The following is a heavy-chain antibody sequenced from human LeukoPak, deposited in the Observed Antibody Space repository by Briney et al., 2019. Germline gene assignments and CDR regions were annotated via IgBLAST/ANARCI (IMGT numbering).Heavy chain of an antibody. J-gene: IGHJ4*02. Sequence: PSETLSLTCTVSGYSISSGYDWGWIRQPPGKGLEWIGSIYHSGSTYYNPSLKSRVTISVDTSKNQFSLKLSSVTAADTAVYYCASTGNDYSNYGSDYWGQGTLVTVSS. CDR3: ASTGNDYSNYGSDY. CDR2: IYHSGST. V-gene: IGHV4-38-2*02. CDR1: GYSISSGYD. D-gene: IGHD4-11*01.